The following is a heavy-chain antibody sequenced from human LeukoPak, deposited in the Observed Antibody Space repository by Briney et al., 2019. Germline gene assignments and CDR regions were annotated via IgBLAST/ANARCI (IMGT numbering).Heavy chain of an antibody. J-gene: IGHJ4*02. D-gene: IGHD2-21*02. Sequence: GRSLRLSCAASGFTFSSYAMSWVRQAPGKGLEWVSAISGSGGSTYYADSVKGRFTISRDNSKNTLYLQMNSLRAEDTAVYYCAKVVVRGDPSEGTFDYWGQGTLVTVSS. CDR3: AKVVVRGDPSEGTFDY. CDR1: GFTFSSYA. V-gene: IGHV3-23*01. CDR2: ISGSGGST.